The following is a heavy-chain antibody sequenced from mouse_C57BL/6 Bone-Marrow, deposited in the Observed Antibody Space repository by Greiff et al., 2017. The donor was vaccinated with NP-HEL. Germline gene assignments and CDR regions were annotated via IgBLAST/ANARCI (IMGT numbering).Heavy chain of an antibody. J-gene: IGHJ3*01. CDR3: TTDSNVWFAY. CDR2: IDPENGDT. V-gene: IGHV14-4*01. Sequence: VQLQQSGAELVRPGASVKLSCTASGFNIKDDYLHWVKQRPEQGLEWIGWIDPENGDTEYASKFQGKATITADPSSNTAYLPLSSLTSEDTAVDYCTTDSNVWFAYWGQGTRVTVTA. CDR1: GFNIKDDY. D-gene: IGHD2-5*01.